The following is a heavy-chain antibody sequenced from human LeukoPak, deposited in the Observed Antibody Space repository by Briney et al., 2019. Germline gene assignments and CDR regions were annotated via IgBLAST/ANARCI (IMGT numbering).Heavy chain of an antibody. D-gene: IGHD3-22*01. CDR3: AKDWMFGSSSGYYPIFFDY. Sequence: PGGSLRLSCAASGFTFSSSSMNWVRQAPGKGLVWVSRIKSDGSTTNYADSVKGRFTISRDNAKNTLYLQMNSLRAEDTAVYYCAKDWMFGSSSGYYPIFFDYWGQGTLVTVFS. CDR1: GFTFSSSS. CDR2: IKSDGSTT. V-gene: IGHV3-74*01. J-gene: IGHJ4*02.